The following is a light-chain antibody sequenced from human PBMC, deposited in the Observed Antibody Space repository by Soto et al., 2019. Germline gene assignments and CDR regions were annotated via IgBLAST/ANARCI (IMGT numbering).Light chain of an antibody. CDR3: QQYSTSPT. CDR1: QSVSSSY. V-gene: IGKV3-20*01. CDR2: GAS. J-gene: IGKJ5*01. Sequence: EIVLTPSPGTLSLSPGERATLSCRASQSVSSSYLAWYQQKPGQAPRRLIYGASSRATGIPDRFSGSGSGTDFTLTISRLEPEDFAVYYCQQYSTSPTFGEGTRLEIK.